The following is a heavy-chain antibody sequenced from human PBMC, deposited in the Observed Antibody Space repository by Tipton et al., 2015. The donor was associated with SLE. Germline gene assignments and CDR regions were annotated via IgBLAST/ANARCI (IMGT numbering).Heavy chain of an antibody. D-gene: IGHD4-23*01. CDR1: GGPINSIY. V-gene: IGHV4-59*08. J-gene: IGHJ3*02. CDR2: TYSSGST. Sequence: TLSLNCTVAGGPINSIYWSWIRQPPGKGLEWIGYTYSSGSTSYNPSLRSRVTMSLDTSKNQFSLKLSSVTAADTAVYYCARHDRLGTVVTHDAFDIWGQGTMVTVSS. CDR3: ARHDRLGTVVTHDAFDI.